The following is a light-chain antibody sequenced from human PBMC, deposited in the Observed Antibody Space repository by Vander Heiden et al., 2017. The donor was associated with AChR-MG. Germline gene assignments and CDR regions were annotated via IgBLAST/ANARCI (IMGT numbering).Light chain of an antibody. J-gene: IGKJ4*01. Sequence: DIQMTQSASSLSASVGDRVTITCRASQDISNYLAWFQQKPGKAPKSLIYAASIFQSGVPSRFSGRGSGTNFTLTITSLQREDFATYYCQQEKDYPLTFGGRTRVDIK. V-gene: IGKV1-16*01. CDR3: QQEKDYPLT. CDR2: AAS. CDR1: QDISNY.